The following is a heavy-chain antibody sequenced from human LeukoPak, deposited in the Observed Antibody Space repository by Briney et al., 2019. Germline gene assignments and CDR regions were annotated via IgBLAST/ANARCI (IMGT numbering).Heavy chain of an antibody. CDR3: AKDYYGDYTPRAFDY. V-gene: IGHV3-23*01. CDR1: GFTFTSYA. D-gene: IGHD4-17*01. CDR2: ISGNGGST. Sequence: AGGSLRLSCAASGFTFTSYAMTWVRQAPGKRLEWVSGISGNGGSTYYADSVKGRFTISRDNSKKTLYLQMNSLRAEDTAVYYCAKDYYGDYTPRAFDYWGQGTLVTVSS. J-gene: IGHJ4*02.